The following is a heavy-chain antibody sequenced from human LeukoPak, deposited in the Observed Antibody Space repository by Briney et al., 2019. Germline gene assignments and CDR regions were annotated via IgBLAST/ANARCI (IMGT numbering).Heavy chain of an antibody. J-gene: IGHJ3*02. CDR2: IYSGGST. V-gene: IGHV3-66*04. Sequence: GGSLRLSCAASGVTVSSNYMCWVRQDPGEGLEWVSVIYSGGSTSYADSVKGRFTVPRDNSKNRLYLQRSSLRAEETAVYYCARQGLGAHAFDIWGQGTMVTVSS. D-gene: IGHD3/OR15-3a*01. CDR3: ARQGLGAHAFDI. CDR1: GVTVSSNY.